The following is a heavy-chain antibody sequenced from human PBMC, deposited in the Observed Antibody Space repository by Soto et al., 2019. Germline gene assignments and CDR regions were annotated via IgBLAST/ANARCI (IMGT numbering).Heavy chain of an antibody. Sequence: PGASLRLSCAASGFTFSSSSMNWVAQAPGKGLEWVSSISSSSSYIYYADSVKGRFTISRDNAKNSLYLQMNSLRAEDTAVYYCARSIAVAGTDYYYGMDVWGQGT. CDR3: ARSIAVAGTDYYYGMDV. J-gene: IGHJ6*02. V-gene: IGHV3-21*01. D-gene: IGHD6-19*01. CDR2: ISSSSSYI. CDR1: GFTFSSSS.